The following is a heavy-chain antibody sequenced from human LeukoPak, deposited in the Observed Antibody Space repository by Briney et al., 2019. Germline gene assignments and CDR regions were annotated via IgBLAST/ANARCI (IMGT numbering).Heavy chain of an antibody. D-gene: IGHD2-2*01. Sequence: GGSLRLSCAASGFTFSSYAMSWVRQAPGKGLEWVSAISGSGGSTYYADSVKGRFTISRDNSKNTLYLQMNSLRAEDTAVYYCAKLPLLYCSSTSCYLWGQGTLVTVSS. CDR3: AKLPLLYCSSTSCYL. CDR2: ISGSGGST. J-gene: IGHJ4*02. CDR1: GFTFSSYA. V-gene: IGHV3-23*01.